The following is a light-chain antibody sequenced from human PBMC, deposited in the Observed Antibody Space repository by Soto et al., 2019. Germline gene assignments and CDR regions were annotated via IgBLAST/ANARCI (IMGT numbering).Light chain of an antibody. CDR1: QSVDTW. Sequence: DIQMTQYPSTLSASIGDRVTITCRASQSVDTWLAWYQQKPGKAPKLLIYKAYSLQTGVPSRFSGSGSGTEFTLTISSLQPDDFATYYCQHYNDYSRMFGQGTKVEIK. V-gene: IGKV1-5*03. J-gene: IGKJ1*01. CDR2: KAY. CDR3: QHYNDYSRM.